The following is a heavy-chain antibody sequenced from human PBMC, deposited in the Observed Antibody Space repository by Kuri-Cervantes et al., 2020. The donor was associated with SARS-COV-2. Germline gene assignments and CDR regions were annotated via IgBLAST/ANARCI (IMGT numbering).Heavy chain of an antibody. Sequence: ASVKVSCKTRGDIFHGDFLHWLRQAPGQGFERIGWINPDTGGTNYAQKFQGRVSMTSDKSIKTSFIDLSRLRSDDTAVYYCARGHSGSDPLGFYFDYWGQGTLVTVSS. CDR2: INPDTGGT. V-gene: IGHV1-2*02. J-gene: IGHJ4*02. D-gene: IGHD1-26*01. CDR1: GDIFHGDF. CDR3: ARGHSGSDPLGFYFDY.